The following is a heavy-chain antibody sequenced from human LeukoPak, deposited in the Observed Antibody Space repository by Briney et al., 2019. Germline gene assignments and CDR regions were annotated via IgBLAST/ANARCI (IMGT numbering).Heavy chain of an antibody. Sequence: GPALVKPTQTLTLTCTLSGFSLTTNGMCVSWIRQSPGEAPEWLALIEWDNKKNYNTSLKTRLTISRDTSKNQVFLIMSNMDPVDTATYYCARYLVGAHEAFDIWGPGTVVTVSS. CDR1: GFSLTTNGMC. CDR3: ARYLVGAHEAFDI. J-gene: IGHJ3*02. D-gene: IGHD1-26*01. CDR2: IEWDNKK. V-gene: IGHV2-70*13.